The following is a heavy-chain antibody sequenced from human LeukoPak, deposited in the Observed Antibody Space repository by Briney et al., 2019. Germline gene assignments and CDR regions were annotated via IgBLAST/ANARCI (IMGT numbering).Heavy chain of an antibody. CDR1: GGTFSSYA. CDR3: AKARYYYGSGSYYPDYYYYGMDV. V-gene: IGHV1-69*06. J-gene: IGHJ6*04. CDR2: IIPIFGTA. Sequence: SVKVSCKASGGTFSSYAISWVRQAPGQGLEWMGGIIPIFGTANYAQKFQGRVTITADKSTSTAYMELSSLRSEDTAVYYCAKARYYYGSGSYYPDYYYYGMDVWGKGTTVTVSS. D-gene: IGHD3-10*01.